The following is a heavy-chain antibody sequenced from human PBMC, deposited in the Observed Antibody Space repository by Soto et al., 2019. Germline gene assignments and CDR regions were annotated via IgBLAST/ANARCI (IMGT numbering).Heavy chain of an antibody. CDR1: GYSISDGGYY. CDR3: ARGAYSTHYNWFDP. CDR2: IYYSETT. V-gene: IGHV4-31*03. J-gene: IGHJ5*02. D-gene: IGHD4-4*01. Sequence: PSDTLSVPCSVSGYSISDGGYYWSWIRQHPGKGPEWMGYIYYSETTYYNPSLKSRVTISVDTSNNQFSLKLSSVTAADTAVYYRARGAYSTHYNWFDPWGQGTLVTVSS.